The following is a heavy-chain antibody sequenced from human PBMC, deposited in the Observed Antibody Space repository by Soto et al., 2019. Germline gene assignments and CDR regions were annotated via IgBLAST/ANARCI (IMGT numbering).Heavy chain of an antibody. V-gene: IGHV1-69*01. CDR1: GGTFSSYA. J-gene: IGHJ6*02. Sequence: QVQLVQSGAEVKKPGSSVKVSCKASGGTFSSYAISWVRQAPGQGREWMGGISPIFGTADYAQKFQGRVTITAEDTKSTSYIELSSLRSEDTAVYYCGRLYSSSRHYYYYCMDVWGQGTTVTVAS. CDR3: GRLYSSSRHYYYYCMDV. D-gene: IGHD6-13*01. CDR2: ISPIFGTA.